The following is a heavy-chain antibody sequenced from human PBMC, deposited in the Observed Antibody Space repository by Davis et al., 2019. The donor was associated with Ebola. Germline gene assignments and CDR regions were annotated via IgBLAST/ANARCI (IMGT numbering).Heavy chain of an antibody. V-gene: IGHV4-39*01. CDR2: MRYSGTT. Sequence: PSETLSLTCSVSGGSISNTMDYWGWIRQPPGMGLEWIAMMRYSGTTYYNPSLKSRVTISIDSSKNQFSLKLNSVTAADTAVYYCARGDGYSSSYWGQGTLVTVSS. J-gene: IGHJ4*02. D-gene: IGHD6-13*01. CDR1: GGSISNTMDY. CDR3: ARGDGYSSSY.